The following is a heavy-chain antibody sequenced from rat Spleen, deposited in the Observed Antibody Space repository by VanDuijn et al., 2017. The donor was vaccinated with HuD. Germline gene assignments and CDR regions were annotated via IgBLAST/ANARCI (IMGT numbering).Heavy chain of an antibody. CDR2: MWTNGGT. V-gene: IGHV2-47*01. D-gene: IGHD1-4*01. CDR1: GFSLTSYH. Sequence: QVQLKESGPGLVQPSQTLSLTCTVSGFSLTSYHVSWIRQPPGKGLEWMGVMWTNGGTDYNSAIKSRLSISRDTSKSQVFLKMNSLQTEDTATYYCARDSEYPGILYWYFDFWGPGTMVTVSS. CDR3: ARDSEYPGILYWYFDF. J-gene: IGHJ1*01.